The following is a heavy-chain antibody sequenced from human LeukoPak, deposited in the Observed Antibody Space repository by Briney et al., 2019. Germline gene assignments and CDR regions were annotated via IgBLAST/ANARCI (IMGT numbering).Heavy chain of an antibody. V-gene: IGHV4-4*07. J-gene: IGHJ5*02. Sequence: SETLSLTCTVSGGSISSYYWSWIRQPAGKGLEWIGRIYTSGSTNYNPSLKSRVTMSVDTSKNQFSLKLSSVTAADTAVYYCARDATISSSWYGGNWFDPWGQGTLSPSPQ. CDR3: ARDATISSSWYGGNWFDP. CDR2: IYTSGST. D-gene: IGHD6-13*01. CDR1: GGSISSYY.